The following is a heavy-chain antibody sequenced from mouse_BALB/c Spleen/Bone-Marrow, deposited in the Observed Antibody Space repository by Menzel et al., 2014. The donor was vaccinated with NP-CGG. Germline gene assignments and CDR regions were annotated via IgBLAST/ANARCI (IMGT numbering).Heavy chain of an antibody. CDR3: ARGVYGYVKYAMDY. D-gene: IGHD1-2*01. Sequence: EVQGVESGGGLVQPGGSRKLSCAASGFTFXSFGMHWVRQAPEKGLEWVAYISGGSSTIYYADTVKGRFTISRDNPKNTLFLQMTSLRSEDTAMYYCARGVYGYVKYAMDYWGQGTSVTVSS. J-gene: IGHJ4*01. V-gene: IGHV5-17*02. CDR1: GFTFXSFG. CDR2: ISGGSSTI.